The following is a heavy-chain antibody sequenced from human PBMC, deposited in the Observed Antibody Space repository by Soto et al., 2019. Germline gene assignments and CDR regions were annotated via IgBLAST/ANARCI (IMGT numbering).Heavy chain of an antibody. CDR3: ARSRWHYYDSSGYYSGTFDY. J-gene: IGHJ4*02. CDR1: GGSISSSSYY. CDR2: IYYSGST. D-gene: IGHD3-22*01. Sequence: SETLSLTCTVSGGSISSSSYYLGWIRQPPGKGLEWIGSIYYSGSTYYNPSLKSRVTISVDTSKNQFSLKLSSVTAADTAVYYCARSRWHYYDSSGYYSGTFDYWGQGTLVTVSS. V-gene: IGHV4-39*01.